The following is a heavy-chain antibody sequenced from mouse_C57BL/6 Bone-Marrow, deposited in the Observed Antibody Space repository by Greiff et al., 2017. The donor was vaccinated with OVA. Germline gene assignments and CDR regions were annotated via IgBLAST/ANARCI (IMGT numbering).Heavy chain of an antibody. Sequence: EVQVVESGGDLVKPGGSLKLSCAASGFTFSSYGMSWVRQTPDKRLEWVATISSGGSYTYYPDSVKGRFTISRDNAKNTLYLQMSSLKSEDTAMYYCARPDYYGSSLDYWGQGTTLTVSS. J-gene: IGHJ2*01. CDR2: ISSGGSYT. V-gene: IGHV5-6*01. D-gene: IGHD1-1*01. CDR1: GFTFSSYG. CDR3: ARPDYYGSSLDY.